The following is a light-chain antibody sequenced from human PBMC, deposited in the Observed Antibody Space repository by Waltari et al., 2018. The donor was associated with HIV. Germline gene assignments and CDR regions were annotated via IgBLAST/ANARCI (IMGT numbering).Light chain of an antibody. CDR3: SSYAGSNNYVV. CDR1: SSDGGGYNY. Sequence: QSALTQPPSASGSPGQPVTIACTGTSSDGGGYNYVSWYRQYPGKAPKLMIYEVTKRPSGVPDRFSGSKSGNTASLTVSGLQAEDEADYYCSSYAGSNNYVVFGGGTRLTVL. CDR2: EVT. J-gene: IGLJ2*01. V-gene: IGLV2-8*01.